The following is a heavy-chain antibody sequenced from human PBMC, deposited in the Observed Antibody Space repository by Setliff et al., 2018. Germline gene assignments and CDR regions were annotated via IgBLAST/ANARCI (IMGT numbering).Heavy chain of an antibody. D-gene: IGHD1-26*01. J-gene: IGHJ1*01. CDR1: GGSVDRYY. CDR3: VRVGYSEYFQD. Sequence: SETLSLTCAVSGGSVDRYYWSWIRQPPGKGLELIGYINSSGTTDSNPSLKSRVNISVDTSKNQFSLTLSSVTAADTAVYYCVRVGYSEYFQDWGRGTLVTVSS. CDR2: INSSGTT. V-gene: IGHV4-59*02.